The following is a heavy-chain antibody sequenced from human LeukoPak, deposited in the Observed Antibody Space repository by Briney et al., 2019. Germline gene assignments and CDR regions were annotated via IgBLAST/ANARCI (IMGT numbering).Heavy chain of an antibody. J-gene: IGHJ4*02. V-gene: IGHV4-39*07. CDR2: IYYSGST. CDR1: GGSISSSSYY. D-gene: IGHD3-22*01. CDR3: AREILYDSTGYYL. Sequence: SETLSLTCTVSGGSISSSSYYWGWIRQPPGKGLEWIGSIYYSGSTYYNPSLKSRVTISIDTSKNQFSLRLRSVTAADTAVYYCAREILYDSTGYYLWGQGTVVTVSS.